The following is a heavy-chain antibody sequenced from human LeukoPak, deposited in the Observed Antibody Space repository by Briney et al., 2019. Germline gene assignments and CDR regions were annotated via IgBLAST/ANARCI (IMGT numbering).Heavy chain of an antibody. CDR3: ARMTTATTESFEY. CDR1: GGSISTYY. J-gene: IGHJ4*02. D-gene: IGHD4-17*01. V-gene: IGHV4-59*01. CDR2: ISYSGST. Sequence: PSETLSLTCTVSGGSISTYYWSWIRQPPGKGLEWIGYISYSGSTNYNPSLKSRVTISVDTSKNQFSLKLSSVTAADTAVYYCARMTTATTESFEYWGQGTLVTVSS.